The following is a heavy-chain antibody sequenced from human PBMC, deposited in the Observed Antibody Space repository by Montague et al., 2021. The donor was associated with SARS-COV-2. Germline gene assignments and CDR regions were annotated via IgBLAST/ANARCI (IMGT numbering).Heavy chain of an antibody. CDR1: GFSFSTFW. V-gene: IGHV3-7*05. CDR2: IKPDGSDK. D-gene: IGHD7-27*01. Sequence: SLRRSCAASGFSFSTFWMTWVRQAPGKGLEWVASIKPDGSDKYYWESVKGRFTISRDNARNSLYLQLNNLRAEDTAVYYCARDPNWGAHWGQGNLVTVSS. J-gene: IGHJ4*02. CDR3: ARDPNWGAH.